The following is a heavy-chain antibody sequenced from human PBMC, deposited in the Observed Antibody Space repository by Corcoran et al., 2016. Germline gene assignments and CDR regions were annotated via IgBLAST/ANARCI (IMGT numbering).Heavy chain of an antibody. Sequence: EVQLVESGGGLVQPGGSLRLSCAASGFTFSSYWMSWVRQAPGKGLEWVANIKQDGSEKYYVDSVKGRFTISRDNAKNSLYLQMNSLRAEDTAVYYCARDQYYYDSSGYWSSGAFDIWGQGTMVTVSS. D-gene: IGHD3-22*01. CDR1: GFTFSSYW. J-gene: IGHJ3*02. CDR3: ARDQYYYDSSGYWSSGAFDI. V-gene: IGHV3-7*03. CDR2: IKQDGSEK.